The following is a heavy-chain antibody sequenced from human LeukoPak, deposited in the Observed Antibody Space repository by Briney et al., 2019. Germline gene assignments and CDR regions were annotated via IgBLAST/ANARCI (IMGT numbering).Heavy chain of an antibody. V-gene: IGHV1-2*02. CDR2: INPNSGGT. D-gene: IGHD3-3*01. J-gene: IGHJ6*02. Sequence: ASAKVSCKASGYTFTGYYMHWVRQAPGQGLEWMGWINPNSGGTNYAQKFQGRVTMTRDTSISTAYMELSRLRSDDTAVYYCARASYYDFWSGYYQKAYYGMDVWGQGTTVTVSS. CDR3: ARASYYDFWSGYYQKAYYGMDV. CDR1: GYTFTGYY.